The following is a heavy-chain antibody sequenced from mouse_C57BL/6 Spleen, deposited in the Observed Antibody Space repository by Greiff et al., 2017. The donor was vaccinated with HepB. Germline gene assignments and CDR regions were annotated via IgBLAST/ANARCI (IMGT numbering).Heavy chain of an antibody. CDR2: IRSKSNNYAT. V-gene: IGHV10-1*01. J-gene: IGHJ1*03. Sequence: VMLVESGGGLVQPKGSLKLSCAASGFSFNTYAMNWVRQAPGKGLEWVARIRSKSNNYATYYADSVKDRFTISRDDSESMLYLQMNNLKTEDTAMYYCVRTVTTPLYWYFDVWGTGTTVTVSS. CDR3: VRTVTTPLYWYFDV. D-gene: IGHD2-2*01. CDR1: GFSFNTYA.